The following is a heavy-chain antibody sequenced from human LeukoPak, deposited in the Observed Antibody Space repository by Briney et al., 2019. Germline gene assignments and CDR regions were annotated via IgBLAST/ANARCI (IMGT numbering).Heavy chain of an antibody. V-gene: IGHV4-39*01. CDR1: GGSMSSSNYY. D-gene: IGHD2-15*01. J-gene: IGHJ4*02. Sequence: SETLSLTCTVSGGSMSSSNYYWGWIRQTPGQGLEWIGSAYYTGNTYYNPSLKSRVTISVDTSKNQFSLKLSSVTAADTAVYYCARHVAEYCSGGSCYPYYFDYWGQGTLVTVSS. CDR3: ARHVAEYCSGGSCYPYYFDY. CDR2: AYYTGNT.